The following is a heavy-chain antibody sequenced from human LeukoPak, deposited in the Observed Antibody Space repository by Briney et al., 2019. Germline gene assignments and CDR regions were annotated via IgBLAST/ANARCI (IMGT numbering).Heavy chain of an antibody. V-gene: IGHV3-30-3*02. CDR3: AKWSTIFGVDY. D-gene: IGHD3-3*01. CDR1: GFTFSSYA. CDR2: ISYDGSNK. Sequence: GRSLRLSCAASGFTFSSYAMHWVRQAPGKGLEWVAVISYDGSNKYYADSVKGRFTISRDNSKNTLYLQMNSLRAEDTAVYYCAKWSTIFGVDYWGQGTLVTVSS. J-gene: IGHJ4*02.